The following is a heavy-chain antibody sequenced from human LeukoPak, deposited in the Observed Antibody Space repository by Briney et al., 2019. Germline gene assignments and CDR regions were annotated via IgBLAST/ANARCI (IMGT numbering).Heavy chain of an antibody. CDR1: GFTFSSYW. V-gene: IGHV3-7*01. CDR3: AKDYGAMVRGVFDY. CDR2: IKQDGSEK. Sequence: GGSLRLSCAASGFTFSSYWMSWVRQAPGKGLEWVANIKQDGSEKYYVDSVKGRFTISRDNAKNSLYLQMNSLRAEDTAVYYCAKDYGAMVRGVFDYWGQGTLVTVSS. J-gene: IGHJ4*02. D-gene: IGHD3-10*01.